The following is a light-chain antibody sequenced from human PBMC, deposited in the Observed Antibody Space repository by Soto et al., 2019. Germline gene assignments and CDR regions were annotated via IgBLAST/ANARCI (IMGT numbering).Light chain of an antibody. J-gene: IGKJ5*01. CDR1: QSVSRT. CDR3: QQYNNWHPIT. V-gene: IGKV3-15*01. CDR2: AAS. Sequence: EIVMTQSPATLSVSPGERATLSCSAMQSVSRTSAWYQQKPVQAPRLLXYAASTRATGIPARFSGSGSGTEFTLTISSLQSDDFAAYYCQQYNNWHPITFGQGTRLEIK.